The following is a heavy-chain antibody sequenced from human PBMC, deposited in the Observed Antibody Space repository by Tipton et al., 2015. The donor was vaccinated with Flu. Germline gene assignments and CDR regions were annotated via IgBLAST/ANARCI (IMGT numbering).Heavy chain of an antibody. V-gene: IGHV3-11*01. D-gene: IGHD3-22*01. CDR1: GFTFSDYY. Sequence: SLRLSCAASGFTFSDYYMSWIRQLPGKGLEWVSHISSSGTTINYADSVKGRFTISRDNAKNSLYLQMNSLRAEDTAVYYCAKIGIVVVITGDAFDIWGQGTMVTVSS. CDR3: AKIGIVVVITGDAFDI. J-gene: IGHJ3*02. CDR2: ISSSGTTI.